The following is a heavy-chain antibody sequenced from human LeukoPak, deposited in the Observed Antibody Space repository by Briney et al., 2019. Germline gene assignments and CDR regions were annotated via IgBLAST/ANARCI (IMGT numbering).Heavy chain of an antibody. CDR3: ARDPYYYYYGMDV. Sequence: SVKVSCKASGGTFSSYAISWVRQAPGQGLEWMGGIIPIFGTANYAQKFQGRVTITADESTSTAYTELSSLRSEDTAVYYCARDPYYYYYGMDVWGQGTTVTVSS. V-gene: IGHV1-69*01. J-gene: IGHJ6*02. CDR1: GGTFSSYA. CDR2: IIPIFGTA.